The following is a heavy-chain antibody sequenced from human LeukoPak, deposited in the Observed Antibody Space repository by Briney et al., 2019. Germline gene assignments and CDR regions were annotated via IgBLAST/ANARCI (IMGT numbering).Heavy chain of an antibody. D-gene: IGHD3-3*01. V-gene: IGHV4-39*01. J-gene: IGHJ4*02. CDR1: GGSISSSSYY. CDR2: IYYSGST. Sequence: PSETLSLTCTVSGGSISSSSYYWGWIRQPPGKGLEWIGSIYYSGSTYYNPSLKSRVTISVDTSKNQFSLKLSSVTAADTAVYYCARGIRFLEWRYCFDYWGQGTLVTVSS. CDR3: ARGIRFLEWRYCFDY.